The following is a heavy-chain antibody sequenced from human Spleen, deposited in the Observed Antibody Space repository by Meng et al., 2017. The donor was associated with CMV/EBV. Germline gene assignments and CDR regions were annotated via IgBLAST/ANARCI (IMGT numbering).Heavy chain of an antibody. J-gene: IGHJ6*02. V-gene: IGHV6-1*01. CDR1: GDSVSSNSAD. CDR3: ARGGMDV. CDR2: TYYRSQWFN. Sequence: SCAISGDSVSSNSADWNWIRQSPSRGLEWLGTTYYRSQWFNDYAVSMKSRITINPDTSKNQFSLELNSVTPEDTAVYFCARGGMDVWGQGTTVTVSS.